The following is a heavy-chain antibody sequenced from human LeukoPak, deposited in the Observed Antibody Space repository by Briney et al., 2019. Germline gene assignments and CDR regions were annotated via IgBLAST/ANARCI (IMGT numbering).Heavy chain of an antibody. CDR3: ANQAHGQFDY. J-gene: IGHJ4*02. Sequence: GGSLRLSCVASGFAFSSYWMSWVRQAPGKGLELVANISPDGSAEDYVDSVRGRFAISRDNAKRPLYLQMNSLSPEDTAVYYCANQAHGQFDYWGQGTLVSVSS. D-gene: IGHD4-17*01. CDR2: ISPDGSAE. CDR1: GFAFSSYW. V-gene: IGHV3-7*01.